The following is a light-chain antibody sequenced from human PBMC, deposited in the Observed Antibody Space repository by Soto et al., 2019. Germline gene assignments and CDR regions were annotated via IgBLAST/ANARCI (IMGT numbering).Light chain of an antibody. Sequence: IVLTQSPGTLSLSPGERATLSCRASQSVSSSYLAWYQQKPGQAPRLLIYGASSRATGIPDRFSGSGSGTDFTLIISRLGPEDFAVYYCQQYGSSPRTFGQGTKVDIK. CDR3: QQYGSSPRT. V-gene: IGKV3-20*01. J-gene: IGKJ1*01. CDR2: GAS. CDR1: QSVSSSY.